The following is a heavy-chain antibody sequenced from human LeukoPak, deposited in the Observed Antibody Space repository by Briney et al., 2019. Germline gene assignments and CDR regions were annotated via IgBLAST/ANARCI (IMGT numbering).Heavy chain of an antibody. CDR3: AREGPGFGIVVEVGMDV. D-gene: IGHD2-21*01. CDR2: ISSSSSYI. V-gene: IGHV3-21*01. J-gene: IGHJ6*02. Sequence: GGSLRLSCAASGFTFSSYSMDWVRQAPGKGLEWVSSISSSSSYIYYADSVKGRFTISRDNAKNSLYLQMNSLRAEDTAVYYCAREGPGFGIVVEVGMDVWGQGTTVIVSS. CDR1: GFTFSSYS.